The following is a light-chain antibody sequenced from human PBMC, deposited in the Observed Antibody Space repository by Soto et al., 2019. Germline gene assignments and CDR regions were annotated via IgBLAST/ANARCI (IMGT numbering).Light chain of an antibody. J-gene: IGKJ3*01. V-gene: IGKV3-20*01. Sequence: EIVLTQSPGTLSLSPGERATLSCRASQSIRSSYLAWYQQRPGQAPRLLIFGASYSATGIPDRFSVSGSGTDFNLTIGRQEPEDFAVYNCQQYGSSPPEFTFGPGTKVDSK. CDR3: QQYGSSPPEFT. CDR1: QSIRSSY. CDR2: GAS.